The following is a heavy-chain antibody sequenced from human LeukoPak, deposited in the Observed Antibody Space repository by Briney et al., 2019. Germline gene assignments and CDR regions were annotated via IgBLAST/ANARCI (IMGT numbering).Heavy chain of an antibody. CDR1: GFTFSSYS. Sequence: PGGSLRLSCAASGFTFSSYSMNWVRQAPGKGLEWVSYISSNSITIYYADSVRGRFTISRDSAKNSLYLQMNSLRDEDTAVYYCARGYSALDYWGQGTLVTVSS. CDR2: ISSNSITI. D-gene: IGHD6-13*01. V-gene: IGHV3-48*02. CDR3: ARGYSALDY. J-gene: IGHJ4*02.